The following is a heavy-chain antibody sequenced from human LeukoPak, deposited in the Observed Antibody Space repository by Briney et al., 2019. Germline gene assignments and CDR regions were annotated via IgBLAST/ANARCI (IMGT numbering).Heavy chain of an antibody. J-gene: IGHJ4*02. CDR2: IWDAGSNE. D-gene: IGHD3-22*01. Sequence: SGGSLRHSCAASGFTFSTYAMHWVRQAPGKGLEWVALIWDAGSNEDYADSVKGRFTISRDNSKNTLYLQMNSLGAEDTAIYYCARDYGYSPFDYWGQGTLVTVSS. CDR1: GFTFSTYA. CDR3: ARDYGYSPFDY. V-gene: IGHV3-33*01.